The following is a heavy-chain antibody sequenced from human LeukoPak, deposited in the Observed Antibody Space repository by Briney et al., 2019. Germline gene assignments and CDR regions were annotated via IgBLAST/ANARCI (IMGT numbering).Heavy chain of an antibody. J-gene: IGHJ4*02. Sequence: PGGSLRLSCAASGFTFSGYGMHWVRQAPGKGLEWVAFIRYDGSNKYYADSVKGRFTISRDNSKNTLYLQMNSLRAEDTAVYYCAKWGDDFWSRLYLDYWGQGTLVTVSS. CDR2: IRYDGSNK. V-gene: IGHV3-30*02. CDR1: GFTFSGYG. D-gene: IGHD3-3*01. CDR3: AKWGDDFWSRLYLDY.